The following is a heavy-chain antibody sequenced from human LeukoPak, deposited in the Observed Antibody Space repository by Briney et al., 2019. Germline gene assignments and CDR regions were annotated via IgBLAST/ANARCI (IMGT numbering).Heavy chain of an antibody. V-gene: IGHV4-59*01. D-gene: IGHD1-26*01. Sequence: PSETLSLTCTVSGGSISSYYWSWIRQPPGKGLEWIGYIYYSGSTNYNPSLKSRVTISVDTSKNQFSLELSSVTAADTAVYYCARGGRVGGSYFYWGQGTLVTVSS. CDR2: IYYSGST. CDR3: ARGGRVGGSYFY. J-gene: IGHJ4*02. CDR1: GGSISSYY.